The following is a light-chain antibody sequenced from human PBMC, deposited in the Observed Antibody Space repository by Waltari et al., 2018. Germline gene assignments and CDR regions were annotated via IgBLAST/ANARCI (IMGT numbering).Light chain of an antibody. CDR2: EGS. CDR3: CSYAGSSTLL. CDR1: SSDVGGYNL. V-gene: IGLV2-23*01. J-gene: IGLJ2*01. Sequence: QSALTQPASVSGSPGQSITVSCTGTSSDVGGYNLVSWYQQHPGKAPKPMIYEGSKRPSGVSNRFSGSKSGNTASLTISGLQAEDEADYYCCSYAGSSTLLFGGGTKVTVL.